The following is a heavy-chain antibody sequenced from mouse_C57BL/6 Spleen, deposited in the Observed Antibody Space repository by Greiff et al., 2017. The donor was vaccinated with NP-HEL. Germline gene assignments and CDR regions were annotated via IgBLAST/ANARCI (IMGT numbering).Heavy chain of an antibody. CDR3: VGDYPYYAMDY. V-gene: IGHV1-82*01. J-gene: IGHJ4*01. D-gene: IGHD2-4*01. CDR2: IYPGDGDT. Sequence: QVQLQQSGPELVKPGASVKISCKASGYAFSSSWMNWVKQRPGKGLEWIGRIYPGDGDTNYNGKFKGKATLTADKSSSTAYMQLSSLTSEDSAVDFCVGDYPYYAMDYWGQGTSVTVSS. CDR1: GYAFSSSW.